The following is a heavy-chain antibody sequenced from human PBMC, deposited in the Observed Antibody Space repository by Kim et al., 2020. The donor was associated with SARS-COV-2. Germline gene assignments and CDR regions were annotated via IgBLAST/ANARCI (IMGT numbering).Heavy chain of an antibody. Sequence: GGNIVYANSVKGRFITSRDNSKNTLYLQMGSLRPEDMCVYYCARSYGAFDIWGQGTKVTVSS. V-gene: IGHV3-64*01. CDR2: GGNI. D-gene: IGHD3-10*01. CDR3: ARSYGAFDI. J-gene: IGHJ3*02.